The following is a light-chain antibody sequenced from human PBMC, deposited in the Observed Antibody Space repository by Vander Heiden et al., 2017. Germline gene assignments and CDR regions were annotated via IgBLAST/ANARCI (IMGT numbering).Light chain of an antibody. CDR2: LGS. CDR1: QSLLHSNGYNY. V-gene: IGKV2-28*01. Sequence: DIVMTQSPLSLPVTPGEPASISCRSSQSLLHSNGYNYLDWYLQKPGQSPQLLIYLGSNRASGVPDRFRGSGSGTDVTLKISRVEAEDVGVYYCMQALQTQLTFGGGTKVEIK. CDR3: MQALQTQLT. J-gene: IGKJ4*01.